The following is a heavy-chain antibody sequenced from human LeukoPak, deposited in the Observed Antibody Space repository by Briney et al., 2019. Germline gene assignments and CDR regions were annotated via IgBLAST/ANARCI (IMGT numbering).Heavy chain of an antibody. D-gene: IGHD6-13*01. CDR3: TWYSTSGWSIDY. V-gene: IGHV3-73*01. CDR1: GFTFSGSA. Sequence: PGGSLKLSCAVSGFTFSGSAMHWVRQASGKGLEWVGRIRSKANSYAIAYASSVKGRFTISRDDSKNTAYLQMNSLKTEDTAVYYCTWYSTSGWSIDYWGQGTLATVSS. CDR2: IRSKANSYAI. J-gene: IGHJ4*02.